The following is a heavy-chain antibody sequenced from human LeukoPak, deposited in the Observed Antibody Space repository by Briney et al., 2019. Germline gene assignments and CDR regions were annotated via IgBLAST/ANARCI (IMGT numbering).Heavy chain of an antibody. CDR3: AKDAPHRKDYDSSGYFRH. CDR2: ISSSGTTI. CDR1: GFTFSDYY. J-gene: IGHJ4*02. Sequence: PGGSLRLSCAASGFTFSDYYMSWIRQAPGKGLEWVSYISSSGTTIYYADSVKGRFTISRDNSKNTLYLQMNSLRAEDTAVYYCAKDAPHRKDYDSSGYFRHWGQGTLVTVSS. V-gene: IGHV3-11*04. D-gene: IGHD3-22*01.